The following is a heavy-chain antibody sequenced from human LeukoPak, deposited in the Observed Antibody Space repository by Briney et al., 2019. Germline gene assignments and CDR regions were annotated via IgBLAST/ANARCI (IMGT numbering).Heavy chain of an antibody. CDR1: GYTFTSYG. CDR2: ISAYNGNT. J-gene: IGHJ6*02. V-gene: IGHV1-18*01. D-gene: IGHD3-3*01. Sequence: ASVKVSCTASGYTFTSYGISWVRQAPGQGLEWMGWISAYNGNTNYAQKLQGRVTMTTDTSTSTAYMELRSLRSDDTAVYYCARDGESGYYYYYYGMDAWGQGTTVTVSS. CDR3: ARDGESGYYYYYYGMDA.